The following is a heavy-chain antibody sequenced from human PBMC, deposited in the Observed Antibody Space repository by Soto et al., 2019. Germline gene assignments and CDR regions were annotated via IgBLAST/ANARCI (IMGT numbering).Heavy chain of an antibody. V-gene: IGHV3-23*01. CDR3: VRSDINAHTNWGAFEV. J-gene: IGHJ3*01. Sequence: QPGGSLRLSCAASGFTFSSYAMTWVRQAPGKGLEWVSTISGTGGTTYYADSVKGRFTISRDNSRRTLHLQMDSLRAEDAAVYFRVRSDINAHTNWGAFEVWRQGTVVTVSS. CDR1: GFTFSSYA. CDR2: ISGTGGTT. D-gene: IGHD7-27*01.